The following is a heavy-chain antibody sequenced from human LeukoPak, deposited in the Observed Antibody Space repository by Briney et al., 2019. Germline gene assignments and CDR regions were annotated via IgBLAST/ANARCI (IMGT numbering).Heavy chain of an antibody. CDR2: ISDDSNYI. CDR3: AKDLLRWSFDY. CDR1: GFTFSTYS. Sequence: GGSLRLSCAASGFTFSTYSGNWIRQAPGKGLEWVSSISDDSNYIFYADSVKGRFTISRDNAKNSLYLQMNSLRADDTAVYYCAKDLLRWSFDYWGQGTLVTVSS. V-gene: IGHV3-21*04. J-gene: IGHJ4*02. D-gene: IGHD4-23*01.